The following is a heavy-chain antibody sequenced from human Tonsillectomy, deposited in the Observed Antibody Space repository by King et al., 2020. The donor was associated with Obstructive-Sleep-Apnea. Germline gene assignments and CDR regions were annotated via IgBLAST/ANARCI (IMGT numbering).Heavy chain of an antibody. CDR2: IYYSGST. CDR1: GGSISSYY. J-gene: IGHJ4*02. V-gene: IGHV4-59*08. Sequence: VQLQESGPGLVKPSETLSLTCTVSGGSISSYYWSWIRQPPGKGLEWIGYIYYSGSTNYNPSLKRRDTISVDTSKNQFSLKLSSVTAAATAGYYCARHRTYGSGSYVFDYWGQGTLVTVSS. D-gene: IGHD3-10*01. CDR3: ARHRTYGSGSYVFDY.